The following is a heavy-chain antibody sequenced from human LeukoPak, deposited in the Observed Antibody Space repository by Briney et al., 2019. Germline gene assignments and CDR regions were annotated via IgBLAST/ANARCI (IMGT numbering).Heavy chain of an antibody. Sequence: SETLSLTCTVSGGSISSSSYYWGWIRQPPGKGLEWIGSIYYSGSTYYNPSLKSRVTISVDRSKNQFSLKLSSVTAADTAVYYCARGGSDSSGYYNYFDYWGQGTLVTVSS. CDR2: IYYSGST. V-gene: IGHV4-39*07. CDR3: ARGGSDSSGYYNYFDY. J-gene: IGHJ4*02. D-gene: IGHD3-22*01. CDR1: GGSISSSSYY.